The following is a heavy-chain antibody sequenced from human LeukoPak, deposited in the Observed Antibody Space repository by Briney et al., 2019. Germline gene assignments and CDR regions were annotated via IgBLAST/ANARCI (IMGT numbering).Heavy chain of an antibody. V-gene: IGHV4-39*07. D-gene: IGHD6-13*01. Sequence: SETLSLTCTVSGGSISSSSYYWGWIRQPPGKGLEWIGSIYYSGSTYYNPSLKSRVTISVDTSKNQFSLKLSSVTAADTAVYYCARDFWQYSSSAKLDYWGQGTLVTVSS. CDR2: IYYSGST. J-gene: IGHJ4*02. CDR3: ARDFWQYSSSAKLDY. CDR1: GGSISSSSYY.